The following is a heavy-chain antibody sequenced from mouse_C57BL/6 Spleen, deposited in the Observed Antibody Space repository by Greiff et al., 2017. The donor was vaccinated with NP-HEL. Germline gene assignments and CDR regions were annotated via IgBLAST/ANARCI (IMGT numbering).Heavy chain of an antibody. CDR3: ARGLTGTGAY. J-gene: IGHJ3*01. V-gene: IGHV1-69*01. CDR1: GYTFTSYW. Sequence: VQLQQPGAELVMPGASVKLSCKASGYTFTSYWMHWVKQRPGQGLEWIGEIDPSDSYTNYNQKFKGKSTLTVDKSSSTAYMQLSSLTSEDSAVYYCARGLTGTGAYWGQGTLVTVSA. CDR2: IDPSDSYT. D-gene: IGHD4-1*01.